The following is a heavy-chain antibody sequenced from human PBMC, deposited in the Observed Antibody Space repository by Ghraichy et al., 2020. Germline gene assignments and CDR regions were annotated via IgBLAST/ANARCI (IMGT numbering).Heavy chain of an antibody. V-gene: IGHV3-66*04. CDR1: GFTVSSNY. Sequence: GGSLRLSCAASGFTVSSNYMSWVRQAPGKGLEWVSVIYSGGSTYYADSVKGRFTISRDNSKNTLYLQMNSLRAEDTAVYYCARQTYDFWSGFGGYYYYYMDVWGKGTTVTVSS. J-gene: IGHJ6*03. CDR2: IYSGGST. CDR3: ARQTYDFWSGFGGYYYYYMDV. D-gene: IGHD3-3*01.